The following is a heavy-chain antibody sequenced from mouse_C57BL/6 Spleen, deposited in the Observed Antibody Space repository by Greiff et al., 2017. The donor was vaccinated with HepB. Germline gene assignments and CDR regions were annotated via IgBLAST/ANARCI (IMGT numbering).Heavy chain of an antibody. D-gene: IGHD1-1*01. CDR2: ISSGSSTI. CDR3: AKACSGSSFYYFDY. CDR1: GFTFSDYG. Sequence: EVKLMESGGGLVKPGGSLKLSCAASGFTFSDYGMHWVRQAPEKGLEWVAYISSGSSTIYYADTVKGRVTITRDNAKNTLYLQMTSLRTEDTAMYYCAKACSGSSFYYFDYWGQGTTLTVSS. J-gene: IGHJ2*01. V-gene: IGHV5-17*01.